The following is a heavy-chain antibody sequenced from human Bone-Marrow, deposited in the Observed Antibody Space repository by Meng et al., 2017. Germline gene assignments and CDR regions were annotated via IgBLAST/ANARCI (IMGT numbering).Heavy chain of an antibody. CDR2: IYGGGST. D-gene: IGHD1-1*01. CDR3: ARISWNALDY. CDR1: GLTVSSNS. Sequence: EVRLVGTGGGLTQTGGSLSLSWAASGLTVSSNSMSWVRQAPGKGLEWVSLIYGGGSTYHADSVKGRFTISREISKNTLLLQMNSLRAEDTAVYYCARISWNALDYWGQGTLVTVSS. V-gene: IGHV3-53*02. J-gene: IGHJ4*02.